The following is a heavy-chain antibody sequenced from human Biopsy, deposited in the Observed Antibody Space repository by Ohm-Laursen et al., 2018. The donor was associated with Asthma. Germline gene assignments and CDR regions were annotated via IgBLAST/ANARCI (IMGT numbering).Heavy chain of an antibody. CDR3: ARKAGSCISRTCYSLDF. V-gene: IGHV1-69*13. J-gene: IGHJ4*02. Sequence: SVKISCNSLGGTFNTYVIGWARQAPGQGLEWMGGINFVFGTTTYPQKFQDRVTITSDDSTSTVYMELSSLRSEDTAVYYCARKAGSCISRTCYSLDFWGQGTLVTVSS. D-gene: IGHD2-2*01. CDR1: GGTFNTYV. CDR2: INFVFGTT.